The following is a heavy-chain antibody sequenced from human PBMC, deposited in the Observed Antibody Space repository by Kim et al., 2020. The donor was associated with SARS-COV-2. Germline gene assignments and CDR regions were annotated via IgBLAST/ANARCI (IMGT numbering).Heavy chain of an antibody. CDR2: ISGSGGST. CDR1: GFTFSSYA. D-gene: IGHD6-19*01. V-gene: IGHV3-23*01. CDR3: AKDPGSSGWYGRVGARETKPYYFDY. Sequence: GGSLRLSCAASGFTFSSYAMSWVRQAPGKGLEWVSAISGSGGSTYYADSVKGRFTISRDNSKNTLYLQMNSLRAEDTAVYYCAKDPGSSGWYGRVGARETKPYYFDYWGQGTLVTVSS. J-gene: IGHJ4*02.